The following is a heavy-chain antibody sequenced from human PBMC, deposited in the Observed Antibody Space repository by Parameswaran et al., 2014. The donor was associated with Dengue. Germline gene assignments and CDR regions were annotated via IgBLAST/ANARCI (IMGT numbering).Heavy chain of an antibody. Sequence: WVRQAPGQGLEWMGGFDPEDGETIYAQKFQGRVTMTEDTSTDTAYMELSSLRSEDTAVYYCATAWSGITMVRGVILSSYYYYGMDVWGQGTTVTVSS. CDR3: ATAWSGITMVRGVILSSYYYYGMDV. CDR2: FDPEDGET. V-gene: IGHV1-24*01. D-gene: IGHD3-10*01. J-gene: IGHJ6*02.